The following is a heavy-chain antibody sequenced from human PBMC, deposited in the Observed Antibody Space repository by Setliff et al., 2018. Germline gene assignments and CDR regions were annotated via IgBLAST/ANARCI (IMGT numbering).Heavy chain of an antibody. D-gene: IGHD3-3*01. Sequence: SETLSLTCTVSGDSISSRTYYWSWIRQPAGKGLEWIGHIYTSWSTIYNPSLKSRLTISLDTSKNQFSLTLSSVTAADTAVYYCARMSGFLYMDVWGKETTVTVSS. J-gene: IGHJ6*03. CDR1: GDSISSRTYY. V-gene: IGHV4-61*09. CDR3: ARMSGFLYMDV. CDR2: IYTSWST.